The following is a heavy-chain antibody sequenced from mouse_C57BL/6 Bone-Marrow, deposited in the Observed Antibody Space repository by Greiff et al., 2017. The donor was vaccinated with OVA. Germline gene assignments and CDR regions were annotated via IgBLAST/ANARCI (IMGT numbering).Heavy chain of an antibody. V-gene: IGHV1-80*01. CDR3: AREGYGSRFAY. CDR2: IYPGDGDT. CDR1: GYAFSSYW. D-gene: IGHD1-1*01. J-gene: IGHJ3*01. Sequence: QVQLKESGAELVKPGASVTISCKASGYAFSSYWMNWVKQRPGKGLEWIGQIYPGDGDTNYNGKFKGKATLTADKSSSTAYMQLSSLTSEDSAVYFCAREGYGSRFAYWGQGTLVTVSA.